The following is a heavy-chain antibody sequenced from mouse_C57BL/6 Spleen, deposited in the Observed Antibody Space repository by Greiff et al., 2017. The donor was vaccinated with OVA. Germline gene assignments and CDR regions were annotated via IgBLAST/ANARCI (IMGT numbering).Heavy chain of an antibody. CDR2: INPGSGGT. D-gene: IGHD1-1*01. V-gene: IGHV1-54*01. CDR1: GYAFTNYL. CDR3: ARRVTTVEADYAMDY. Sequence: VQLVESGAELVRPGTSVKVSCKASGYAFTNYLIEWVKQRPGQGLEWIGVINPGSGGTNYNEKFKGQATLTADKSYSTAYMQLSSLTSEDSAVYFCARRVTTVEADYAMDYWGQGTSVTVSS. J-gene: IGHJ4*01.